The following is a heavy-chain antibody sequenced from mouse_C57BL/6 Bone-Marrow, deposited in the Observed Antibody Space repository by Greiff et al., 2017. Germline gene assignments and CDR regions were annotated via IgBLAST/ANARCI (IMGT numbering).Heavy chain of an antibody. CDR1: GYTFTSYW. V-gene: IGHV1-69*01. CDR3: ARTVSPYYFDY. Sequence: QVQLQQPGAELVMPGASVKLSCKASGYTFTSYWMHWVKQRPGQGLEWIGEIDPSDSYTNYNQKFKGKSTLTVDKSSSTTYMQLSSLTSEDSAVYYRARTVSPYYFDYWGQGTTLTVSS. CDR2: IDPSDSYT. J-gene: IGHJ2*01.